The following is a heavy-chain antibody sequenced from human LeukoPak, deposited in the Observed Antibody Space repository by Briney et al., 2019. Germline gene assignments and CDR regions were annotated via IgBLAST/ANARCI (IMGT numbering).Heavy chain of an antibody. J-gene: IGHJ4*02. D-gene: IGHD6-13*01. V-gene: IGHV1-69*13. CDR2: IIPIFGTA. CDR1: GGTFSSYA. CDR3: ARTAAAGYYFDY. Sequence: GASVTVSCKASGGTFSSYAISWVRQAPGQGLEWMGGIIPIFGTANYAQKFQGRVTITADESTSTAYMELSSLRSEGTAVYYCARTAAAGYYFDYWGQGTLVTVSS.